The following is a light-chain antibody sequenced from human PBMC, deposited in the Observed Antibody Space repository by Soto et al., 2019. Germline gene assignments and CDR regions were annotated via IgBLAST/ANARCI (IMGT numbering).Light chain of an antibody. Sequence: QSALTQPRSVSGCPGQSVAISCTGTSSDVGGYNSVSWYQQHPGKAPKLIIYDVSKRPSGVPDRFSASKSGNTASLTISGLQAEDEADYYCCSYAGSCTSLVFGGGTKLTVL. CDR1: SSDVGGYNS. V-gene: IGLV2-11*02. J-gene: IGLJ2*01. CDR2: DVS. CDR3: CSYAGSCTSLV.